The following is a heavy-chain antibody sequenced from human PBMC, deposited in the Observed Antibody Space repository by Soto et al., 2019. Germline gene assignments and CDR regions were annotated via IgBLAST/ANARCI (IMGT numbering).Heavy chain of an antibody. CDR2: ISSSGSTI. J-gene: IGHJ6*02. CDR3: AREVDIVASFYYYGMDV. D-gene: IGHD5-12*01. V-gene: IGHV3-48*03. CDR1: GFIFSDYD. Sequence: GGSLRLSCAAAGFIFSDYDMNWVRQAPGKGLEWVSYISSSGSTIDYADSVKGRFTISRDNTKNSLYLQMNSLRAEDTAVYYCAREVDIVASFYYYGMDVWGQGTTVTVSS.